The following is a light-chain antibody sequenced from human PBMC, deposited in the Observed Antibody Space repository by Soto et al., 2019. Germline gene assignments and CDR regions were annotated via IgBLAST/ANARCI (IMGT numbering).Light chain of an antibody. CDR1: SSDVGSYNL. CDR3: CSDAGSSTLVV. J-gene: IGLJ2*01. CDR2: EGS. Sequence: QSVLTQPASVSGSPGQSITISFTGTSSDVGSYNLVSWYQQHPGKAPKLMIYEGSKRPSGVSNRFSGSKSGNTASLTISGLQAEDEADYYCCSDAGSSTLVVFGGGTKLTVL. V-gene: IGLV2-23*01.